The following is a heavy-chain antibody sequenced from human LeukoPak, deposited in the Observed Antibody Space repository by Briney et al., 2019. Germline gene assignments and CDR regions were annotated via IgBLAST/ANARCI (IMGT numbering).Heavy chain of an antibody. CDR2: IDSSSTTI. D-gene: IGHD6-19*01. V-gene: IGHV3-48*04. J-gene: IGHJ4*02. CDR3: ATKVAGTSHFSY. CDR1: GFTFGIYS. Sequence: PGGSLRLSCAASGFTFGIYSMTWVRQAPGKGLEWVSYIDSSSTTIYYADSVRGRFAISRDNAKNSLYLEMHSLRVEDTAVYYCATKVAGTSHFSYWGQGTLVTVSS.